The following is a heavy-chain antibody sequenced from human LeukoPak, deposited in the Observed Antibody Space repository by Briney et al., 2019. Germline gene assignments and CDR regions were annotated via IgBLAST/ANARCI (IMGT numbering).Heavy chain of an antibody. Sequence: PSETLSLTCTVSGGSISSSSYYWGWIRQPPGKGLEWIGSIYYSGSTYYNPSLKCRVTISVDTSKNQFSLKLSSVTAADTAVYYCARQPLYCSSTSCYTGVNWFDPWGQGTLVTVSS. V-gene: IGHV4-39*01. D-gene: IGHD2-2*02. CDR1: GGSISSSSYY. J-gene: IGHJ5*02. CDR2: IYYSGST. CDR3: ARQPLYCSSTSCYTGVNWFDP.